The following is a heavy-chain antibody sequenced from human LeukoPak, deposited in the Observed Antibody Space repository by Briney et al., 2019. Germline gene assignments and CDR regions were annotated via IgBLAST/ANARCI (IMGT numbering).Heavy chain of an antibody. CDR1: GFTFSSYW. CDR3: ASNWNYVRGYGMDV. V-gene: IGHV3-7*01. Sequence: PGGSLRLSCAASGFTFSSYWMSWVRQTPGKGLEWVANIKQDGSEKHYVDSVEGRFTISRDNAKNSLYLQMSSLRAEDTAVYYCASNWNYVRGYGMDVWGQGTTVTVSS. D-gene: IGHD1-7*01. J-gene: IGHJ6*02. CDR2: IKQDGSEK.